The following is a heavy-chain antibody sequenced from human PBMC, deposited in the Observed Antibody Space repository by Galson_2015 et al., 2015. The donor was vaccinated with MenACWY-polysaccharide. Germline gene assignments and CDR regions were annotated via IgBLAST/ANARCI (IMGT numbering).Heavy chain of an antibody. J-gene: IGHJ4*02. D-gene: IGHD6-13*01. CDR3: ARGDSSTGFDY. CDR1: GFTFSTYS. V-gene: IGHV3-48*01. Sequence: SLRLSCAASGFTFSTYSMNWVRQAPGKGLEWVSYISSSSSIISCADSVKGRFTISRDNANNSLYLQMNSLRAEDTAVYYCARGDSSTGFDYWGQGTLVTVSS. CDR2: ISSSSSII.